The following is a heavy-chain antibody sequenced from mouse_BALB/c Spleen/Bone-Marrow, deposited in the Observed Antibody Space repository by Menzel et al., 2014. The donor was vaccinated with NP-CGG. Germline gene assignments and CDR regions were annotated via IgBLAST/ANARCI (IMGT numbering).Heavy chain of an antibody. Sequence: EVKVEESGGGLVKSGGSLKLSCAASGFTFNSYGMSWVRQTPEKRLEWVATISGGGSYTFYPDSVKGRFTISRDNAKNNLYLQLSSLRSEDTALYYCARHAYYDQTEVSFVYWGQGTLVTVFA. CDR3: ARHAYYDQTEVSFVY. D-gene: IGHD2-4*01. CDR2: ISGGGSYT. V-gene: IGHV5-9-2*01. CDR1: GFTFNSYG. J-gene: IGHJ3*01.